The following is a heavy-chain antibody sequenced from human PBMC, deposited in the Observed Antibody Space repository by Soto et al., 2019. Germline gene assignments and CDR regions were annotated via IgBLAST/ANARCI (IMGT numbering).Heavy chain of an antibody. CDR3: ANDPTPYYDILTGYYNWFDP. CDR2: ISGSGCST. V-gene: IGHV3-23*01. D-gene: IGHD3-9*01. CDR1: GFTFSSYA. J-gene: IGHJ5*02. Sequence: EVQLLESGGGLVQPGGSLRLSCAASGFTFSSYAMSWVRQAPGKGLEWVSAISGSGCSTYYADSVKGRFTISRDNSKNTLYLQMNSLRAEDTAVYYCANDPTPYYDILTGYYNWFDPWGQGTLVTVSS.